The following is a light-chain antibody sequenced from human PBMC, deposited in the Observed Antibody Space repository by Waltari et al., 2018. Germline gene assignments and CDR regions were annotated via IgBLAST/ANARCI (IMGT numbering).Light chain of an antibody. Sequence: QSALTQPASVSGSPGQSITLSSTGTRSDFESHTLLTWFQQRPGKAPKLIIFEVTQRPSGISDRFSGSRSGPTASLTISGLQAEDEADYYCCSYAGRATFAWVFGGGTKLTVL. CDR2: EVT. CDR3: CSYAGRATFAWV. J-gene: IGLJ3*02. V-gene: IGLV2-23*02. CDR1: RSDFESHTL.